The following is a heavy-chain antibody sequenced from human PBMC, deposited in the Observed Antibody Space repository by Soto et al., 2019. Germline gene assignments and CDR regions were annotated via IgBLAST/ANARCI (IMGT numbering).Heavy chain of an antibody. D-gene: IGHD3-22*01. V-gene: IGHV4-38-2*02. Sequence: PSETLSLTCGVSGYSISSGYSWGWIRQPPGKGLEWIGSMYHSGDTYYNPSLKSRVTISGHTSKNQFSLHLSSVAAADTAVYYCARERSQDYDSSGLFDSWGQGTLVTVSS. CDR2: MYHSGDT. J-gene: IGHJ4*02. CDR3: ARERSQDYDSSGLFDS. CDR1: GYSISSGYS.